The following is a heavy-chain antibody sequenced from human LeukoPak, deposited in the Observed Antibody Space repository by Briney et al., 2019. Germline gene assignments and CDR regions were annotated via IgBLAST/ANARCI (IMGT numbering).Heavy chain of an antibody. CDR1: GFTFSSYW. Sequence: PGGSLRLSCAASGFTFSSYWMSWVRQAPGKGLEWVANIKQDGSEKYYVDSVKGRFTISRDNAKNSLYLQMNSLRAEDTAVYYCARAPGYSSGWYGYYYYYYMDVWGKGTTVTVSS. J-gene: IGHJ6*03. CDR2: IKQDGSEK. V-gene: IGHV3-7*01. CDR3: ARAPGYSSGWYGYYYYYYMDV. D-gene: IGHD6-19*01.